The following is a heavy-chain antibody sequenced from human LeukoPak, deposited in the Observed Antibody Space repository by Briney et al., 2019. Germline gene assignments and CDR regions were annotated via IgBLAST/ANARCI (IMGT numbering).Heavy chain of an antibody. CDR2: INHSGST. CDR1: GGSFSGYY. D-gene: IGHD4-17*01. CDR3: ARGGGDYVNWYFDL. Sequence: PSETLSLTCAVYGGSFSGYYWSWIRQPPGKGLEWIGEINHSGSTNYNPSLKSRVTISVDTSKNQFSLKLSSVTAADTAVYYCARGGGDYVNWYFDLWGRGTLVTVSS. J-gene: IGHJ2*01. V-gene: IGHV4-34*01.